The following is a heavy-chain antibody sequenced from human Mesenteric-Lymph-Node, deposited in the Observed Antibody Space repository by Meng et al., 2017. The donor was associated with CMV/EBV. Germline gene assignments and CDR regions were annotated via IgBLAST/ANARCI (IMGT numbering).Heavy chain of an antibody. Sequence: SETLSLTCAVYGGSFSGYYWSWIRQPPGKGLEWIGEINHSGSTNYNPSLKSRVTISVDTSKNQFSLRVSSVTAADTAVYYCARQVTVAGRGWFDPWGQGTLVTVSS. CDR3: ARQVTVAGRGWFDP. CDR2: INHSGST. CDR1: GGSFSGYY. J-gene: IGHJ5*02. D-gene: IGHD6-19*01. V-gene: IGHV4-34*01.